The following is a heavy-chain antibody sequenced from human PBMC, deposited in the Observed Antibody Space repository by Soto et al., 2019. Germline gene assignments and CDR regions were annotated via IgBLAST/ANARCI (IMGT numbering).Heavy chain of an antibody. J-gene: IGHJ6*02. CDR3: XXXXXXSWYGSGYYYYGMDV. CDR1: GGTFSSYA. CDR2: IIPIFGTA. V-gene: IGHV1-69*01. Sequence: QVQLVQSGAEVKKPGSSVKVSCKASGGTFSSYAISWVRQAPGQGLEWMGGIIPIFGTANYAQKFQGRVTITADESTSTAYMEXXXLRPXXXXXXXXXXXXXXSWYGSGYYYYGMDVWGQGTTVTVSS. D-gene: IGHD6-13*01.